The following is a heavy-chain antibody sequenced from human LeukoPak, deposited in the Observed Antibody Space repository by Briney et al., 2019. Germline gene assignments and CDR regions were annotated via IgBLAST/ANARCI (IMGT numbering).Heavy chain of an antibody. CDR2: INAGNGNT. D-gene: IGHD2-2*01. Sequence: GASVKVSCKASGYTFTSYAMHWVRQAPGQRLEWMGWINAGNGNTKYSQKFQGRVTMTTDTSTSTAYMELRSLRSDDTAMYYCARVMAYCSSTSCHDYWGQGTLVTVSS. CDR1: GYTFTSYA. J-gene: IGHJ4*02. CDR3: ARVMAYCSSTSCHDY. V-gene: IGHV1-3*01.